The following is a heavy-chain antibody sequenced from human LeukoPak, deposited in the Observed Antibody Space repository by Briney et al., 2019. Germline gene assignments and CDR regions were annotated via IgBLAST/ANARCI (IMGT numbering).Heavy chain of an antibody. D-gene: IGHD3-10*01. Sequence: GSSVKVSCKASGGTFSSYAISWVRQAPGQGLEWMGGIIPIFGTANYAQKFQGRVTITADESTSTAYMELSSLSSEDTAVYYCARFSYAYYYGSGSYRYNWFDSWGQGTLVTVSS. J-gene: IGHJ5*01. CDR1: GGTFSSYA. CDR2: IIPIFGTA. CDR3: ARFSYAYYYGSGSYRYNWFDS. V-gene: IGHV1-69*01.